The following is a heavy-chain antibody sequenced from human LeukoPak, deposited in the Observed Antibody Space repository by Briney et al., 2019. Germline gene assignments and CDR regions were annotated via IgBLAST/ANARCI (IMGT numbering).Heavy chain of an antibody. D-gene: IGHD4-11*01. CDR3: ARDPPYTGFDY. CDR2: IYYSGST. V-gene: IGHV4-59*01. J-gene: IGHJ4*02. CDR1: GGSISSYY. Sequence: SETLSLTCTVSGGSISSYYWSWIRQPPGKGLEWIGYIYYSGSTNYNPSLKSRVTISVDTSKNQFSLKLSSVTAADTAVYYCARDPPYTGFDYWGQGTLVTVSS.